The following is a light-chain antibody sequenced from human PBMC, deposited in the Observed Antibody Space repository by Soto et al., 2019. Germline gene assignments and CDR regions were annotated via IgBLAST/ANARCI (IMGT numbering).Light chain of an antibody. CDR3: QAWDSSTVV. J-gene: IGLJ2*01. CDR2: QDD. Sequence: SYELTQLPSVSVSPGQTASITCSGDKLGDKYVCWYQQQPGQSPVLVTYQDDDRPSGIPERFSGSSSGNTATLTISGTQTVDEADYYCQAWDSSTVVFGAGTKHTVL. CDR1: KLGDKY. V-gene: IGLV3-1*01.